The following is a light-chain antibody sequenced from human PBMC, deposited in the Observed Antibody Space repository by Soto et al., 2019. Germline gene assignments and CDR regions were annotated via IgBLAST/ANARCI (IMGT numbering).Light chain of an antibody. Sequence: DVVMTQSPLSLPVTLGQPASISCRSSQSLVHSDGNTYLNWFQQRPGQSPRRLIYKVSNRDSGVPDRFGGSGSGTDFTLKISRVEAEDVGVYYCMQGTHWPAFTFGGGTKVEIK. J-gene: IGKJ4*01. CDR2: KVS. CDR1: QSLVHSDGNTY. V-gene: IGKV2-30*02. CDR3: MQGTHWPAFT.